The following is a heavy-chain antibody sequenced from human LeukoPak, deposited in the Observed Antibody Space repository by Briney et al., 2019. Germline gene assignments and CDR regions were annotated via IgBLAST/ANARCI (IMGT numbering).Heavy chain of an antibody. CDR3: ARRSDYADY. V-gene: IGHV4-59*01. CDR1: GGSISSYY. Sequence: PSETPSLTCTVSGGSISSYYWSWIRQPPGKGLEWIGYSYDGGSTKYNPSLKSRVTISVDTSRNQFSLKLSSVTAADTAVYYCARRSDYADYWGQGILVTVSS. CDR2: SYDGGST. D-gene: IGHD4-17*01. J-gene: IGHJ4*02.